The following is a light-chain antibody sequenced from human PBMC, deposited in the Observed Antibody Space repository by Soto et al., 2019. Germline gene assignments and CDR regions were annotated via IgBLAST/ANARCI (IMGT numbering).Light chain of an antibody. CDR2: KAS. CDR3: QQYDNDSWT. CDR1: HSISSW. V-gene: IGKV1-5*03. Sequence: DIQMTQSPSTLSASVGDRVIITCRASHSISSWLAWYQQKPGKAPNLLIYKASTLKSGVPSRFSGSGSGTEFTLTISSLQPDDFATYYCQQYDNDSWTFGQGTKVEIK. J-gene: IGKJ1*01.